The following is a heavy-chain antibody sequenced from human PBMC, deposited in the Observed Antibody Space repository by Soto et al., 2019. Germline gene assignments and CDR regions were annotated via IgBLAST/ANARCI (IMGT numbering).Heavy chain of an antibody. CDR1: GSPLGSNA. Sequence: PGGSLEFPCAALGSPLGSNALSWVGKAPGKGLEWVSGISAGGGTTYCPDSVKGRFTISRDNSKNTLYLQMNSLRAEDTAIYYCATTLRGAYGPFDSWGQGTLVTVSS. V-gene: IGHV3-23*01. J-gene: IGHJ4*02. CDR3: ATTLRGAYGPFDS. CDR2: ISAGGGTT. D-gene: IGHD4-17*01.